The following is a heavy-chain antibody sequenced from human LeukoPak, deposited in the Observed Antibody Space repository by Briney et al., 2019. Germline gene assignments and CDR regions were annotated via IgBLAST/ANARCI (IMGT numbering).Heavy chain of an antibody. D-gene: IGHD3-10*01. CDR2: IYPGDSDT. CDR1: GYSFTTYW. Sequence: GESLKISCQGSGYSFTTYWIAWVRQLPGKGLEWLVIIYPGDSDTRYNPSFQGQVTISADKSISTAYLQRTSLKAADTAMYYCARVRGTYSDYWGQGTLVTVSS. CDR3: ARVRGTYSDY. J-gene: IGHJ4*02. V-gene: IGHV5-51*01.